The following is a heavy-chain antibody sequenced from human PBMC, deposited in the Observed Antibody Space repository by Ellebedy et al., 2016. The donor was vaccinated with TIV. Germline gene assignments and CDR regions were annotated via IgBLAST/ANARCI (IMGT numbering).Heavy chain of an antibody. D-gene: IGHD6-13*01. J-gene: IGHJ4*02. CDR3: ARSIPTAGSPYYFAS. CDR2: VYSDGRT. V-gene: IGHV3-66*01. Sequence: GESLKISXAASGFTFSSHSMSWVRQAPGKGLEWVSVVYSDGRTYYADSVKGRLSISRDNSQNTLYLQMHSLRAEDTAMYYCARSIPTAGSPYYFASWGQGALVTVSS. CDR1: GFTFSSHS.